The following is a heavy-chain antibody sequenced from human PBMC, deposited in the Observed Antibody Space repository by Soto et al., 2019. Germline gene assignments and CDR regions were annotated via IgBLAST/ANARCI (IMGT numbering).Heavy chain of an antibody. J-gene: IGHJ6*02. CDR2: IKSKTDGGTT. V-gene: IGHV3-15*07. Sequence: PGGSLRLSCAASGFTFSNAWMNWVRQAPGKGLEWVGRIKSKTDGGTTDYAAPVKGRFTISRDDSKNTLYLQMNSLKTEDTVVYYCTTAPIQLWAYYYYYYGMDVWGQGTTVTVSS. D-gene: IGHD5-18*01. CDR1: GFTFSNAW. CDR3: TTAPIQLWAYYYYYYGMDV.